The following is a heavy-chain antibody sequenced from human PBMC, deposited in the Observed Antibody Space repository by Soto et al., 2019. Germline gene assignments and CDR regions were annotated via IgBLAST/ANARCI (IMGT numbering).Heavy chain of an antibody. V-gene: IGHV1-18*01. CDR1: GYTFTSYG. D-gene: IGHD3-3*01. Sequence: GASVKVSCKASGYTFTSYGISWVRQAPGQGLEWMGWISAYNGNTNYAQKLQGRVTMTTDTSTSTAYMELRSLRSDDTAVYYCTTAGPGIRFLEWPIFYWGQGTLVTVSS. J-gene: IGHJ4*02. CDR3: TTAGPGIRFLEWPIFY. CDR2: ISAYNGNT.